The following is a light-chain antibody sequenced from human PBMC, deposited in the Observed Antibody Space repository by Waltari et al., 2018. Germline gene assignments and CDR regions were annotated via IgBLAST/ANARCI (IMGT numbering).Light chain of an antibody. CDR3: QQRANWPIT. CDR2: DAF. V-gene: IGKV3-11*01. CDR1: QSVSSY. J-gene: IGKJ5*01. Sequence: EIVLTQSPATLSLSPGARATLSCRASQSVSSYLIWYQQKPGQAPRLLIYDAFNRATGIPARFSGSGSGTDFTLTISSLEPEDFAVYYCQQRANWPITFGQGTRLETK.